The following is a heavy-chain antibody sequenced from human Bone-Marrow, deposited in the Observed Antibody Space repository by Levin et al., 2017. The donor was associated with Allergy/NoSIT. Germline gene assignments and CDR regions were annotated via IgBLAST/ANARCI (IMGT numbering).Heavy chain of an antibody. CDR3: ARESLLESGTYTLGGFDP. V-gene: IGHV4-30-4*01. CDR1: GGSISSDDYY. CDR2: IFNSGST. J-gene: IGHJ5*02. Sequence: SETLSLTCTVSGGSISSDDYYWSWIRQPPGKGLEWIGYIFNSGSTFYNSSLKSRVDISADVSKNQFFLRLNSVTAADTAVYSCARESLLESGTYTLGGFDPWGQRILVIVSS. D-gene: IGHD3-10*01.